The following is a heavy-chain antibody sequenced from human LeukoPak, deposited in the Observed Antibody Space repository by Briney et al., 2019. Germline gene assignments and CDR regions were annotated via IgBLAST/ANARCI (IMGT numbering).Heavy chain of an antibody. CDR3: AKDSYYYYDSSGYYYYTEYFQH. J-gene: IGHJ1*01. CDR2: ISGSGGST. V-gene: IGHV3-23*01. Sequence: GGSLRLSCAASGFTFSSYAMSWVRQAPGKGLEWDSAISGSGGSTYYADSVKGRFTISRDNSKNTLYLQMNSLRAEDTAVYYCAKDSYYYYDSSGYYYYTEYFQHWGQGTLVTVSS. CDR1: GFTFSSYA. D-gene: IGHD3-22*01.